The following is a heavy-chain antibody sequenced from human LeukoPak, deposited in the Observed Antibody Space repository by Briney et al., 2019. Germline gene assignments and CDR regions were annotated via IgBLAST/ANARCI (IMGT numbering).Heavy chain of an antibody. D-gene: IGHD4-11*01. CDR2: IWFDGSKR. V-gene: IGHV3-33*01. J-gene: IGHJ4*02. CDR3: ARDRGDYSDYSDFFDA. CDR1: GFTFSSYG. Sequence: GVSLRLSCATSGFTFSSYGFHWVRQAPVKGLEWVAVIWFDGSKRYYADSVKSRFTISRDDSKNTVYLQMDSLRAEDTAMYYCARDRGDYSDYSDFFDAWGQGILVTVSS.